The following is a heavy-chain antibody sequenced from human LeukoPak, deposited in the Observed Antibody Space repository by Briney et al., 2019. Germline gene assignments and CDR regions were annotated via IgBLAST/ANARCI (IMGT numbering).Heavy chain of an antibody. J-gene: IGHJ6*04. D-gene: IGHD2-2*01. Sequence: SETLSLTCTVSGGSISSYYWSWIRQPPGRGLEWIGYIYYSGSTNYNPSLKSRVTISVDTSKNQFSLKLSSVTAADTAVYYCARGDDCSSTSCYLAVWGKGTTVTVSS. CDR3: ARGDDCSSTSCYLAV. CDR2: IYYSGST. V-gene: IGHV4-59*01. CDR1: GGSISSYY.